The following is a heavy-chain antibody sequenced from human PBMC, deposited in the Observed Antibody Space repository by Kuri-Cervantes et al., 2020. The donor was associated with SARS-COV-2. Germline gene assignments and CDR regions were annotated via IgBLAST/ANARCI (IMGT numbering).Heavy chain of an antibody. D-gene: IGHD3-22*01. Sequence: LRLSCTVSGGSIRSDGYYWSWIRQRPGKGLEWIGYIYSGGTTYYSPSLKSRLTISMDTSKTHFSLKLGAVTAADTAMYYCARYYYDSRGYVFFDYWGRGNPVTVSS. CDR1: GGSIRSDGYY. J-gene: IGHJ4*02. CDR2: IYSGGTT. CDR3: ARYYYDSRGYVFFDY. V-gene: IGHV4-31*03.